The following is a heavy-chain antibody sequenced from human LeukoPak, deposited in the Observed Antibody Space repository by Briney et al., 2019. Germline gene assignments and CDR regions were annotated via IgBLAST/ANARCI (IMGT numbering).Heavy chain of an antibody. CDR3: ARHFYDFWSGYYTDWFDP. CDR1: GGSISSSSYY. J-gene: IGHJ5*02. V-gene: IGHV4-39*01. CDR2: IYYSGST. Sequence: KPSETLSLTCTVSGGSISSSSYYWGWIRQPPGKGLEWIGSIYYSGSTHYNPSLKSRVTISVDTSKNQFSLKLSSVSAADTAVYYCARHFYDFWSGYYTDWFDPWGQGTLATVSS. D-gene: IGHD3-3*01.